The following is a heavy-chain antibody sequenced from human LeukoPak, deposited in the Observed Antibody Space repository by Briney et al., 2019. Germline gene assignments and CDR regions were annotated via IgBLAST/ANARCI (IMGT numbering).Heavy chain of an antibody. CDR1: GYNFTNYG. CDR3: ARAGRLKSGTNIY. Sequence: ASVKVSCRGFGYNFTNYGMSWVRQAPGQRLEWMGWISGYNGNTDYAQKFQARVTMTTDTSTSTGYLELRSLRSDDTAVYYCARAGRLKSGTNIYWGRGTLVTVSS. D-gene: IGHD1-26*01. J-gene: IGHJ4*02. V-gene: IGHV1-18*01. CDR2: ISGYNGNT.